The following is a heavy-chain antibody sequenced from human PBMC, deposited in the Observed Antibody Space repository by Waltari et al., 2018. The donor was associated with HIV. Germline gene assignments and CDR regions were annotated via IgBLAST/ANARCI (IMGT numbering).Heavy chain of an antibody. V-gene: IGHV3-49*03. D-gene: IGHD3-16*01. Sequence: HLVQSGGGFTQPGRSLRLSCAASGFIFSDYPMSWFRQAPGKGVEWVGFIRSKAYGETAEYAAALEGRFTISRDDSRGIGYLQMDGLKIEDTGVYYCTKGGGKSPGLSVWGQWTTVTVSS. J-gene: IGHJ6*02. CDR1: GFIFSDYP. CDR2: IRSKAYGETA. CDR3: TKGGGKSPGLSV.